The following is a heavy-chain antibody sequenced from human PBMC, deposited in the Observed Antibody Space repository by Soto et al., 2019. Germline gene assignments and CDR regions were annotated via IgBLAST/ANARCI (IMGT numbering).Heavy chain of an antibody. V-gene: IGHV4-59*01. CDR1: GGSFSSYY. J-gene: IGHJ4*02. D-gene: IGHD3-16*01. Sequence: PSETLSLTCAAYGGSFSSYYWSWIRQPPGKGLEWIGYIYYSGSTNYNPSLKSRVTISVDTSKNQFSLKLSSVTAADTAVYYCARGVNVGGYFDYWGQGTLVTVS. CDR2: IYYSGST. CDR3: ARGVNVGGYFDY.